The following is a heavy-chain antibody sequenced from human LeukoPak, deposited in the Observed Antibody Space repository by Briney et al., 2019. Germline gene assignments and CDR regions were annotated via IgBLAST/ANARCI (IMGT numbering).Heavy chain of an antibody. CDR1: GGSISSYY. V-gene: IGHV4-59*01. J-gene: IGHJ4*02. CDR3: ARGSVYFDS. Sequence: SETLSLTCTVSGGSISSYYVSWIRQPSGKGLEWIGYISYTGGTDYNPSLKSRVTISVDMSKNQFSLKVSSVTAADTAVYYCARGSVYFDSWGQGTLVTVSS. CDR2: ISYTGGT.